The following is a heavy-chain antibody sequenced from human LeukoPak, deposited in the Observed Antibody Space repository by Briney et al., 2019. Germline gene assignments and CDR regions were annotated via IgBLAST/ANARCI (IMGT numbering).Heavy chain of an antibody. CDR2: IYYSGST. J-gene: IGHJ4*02. CDR3: AKATWKGSVAANGIDFDY. D-gene: IGHD6-19*01. CDR1: GGSISSYY. Sequence: SETLSLTCTVSGGSISSYYWSWIRQPPGKGLEWIGYIYYSGSTNYNPSLKSRVTISVDTSKNQFSLKLSSVTAADTAVYYCAKATWKGSVAANGIDFDYWGQGTLVTVSS. V-gene: IGHV4-59*01.